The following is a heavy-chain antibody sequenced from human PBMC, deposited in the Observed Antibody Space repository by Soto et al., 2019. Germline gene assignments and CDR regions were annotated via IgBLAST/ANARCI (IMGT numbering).Heavy chain of an antibody. CDR3: ARVPSPRYDILTGYYPGGWFDP. V-gene: IGHV1-18*04. Sequence: QVQLVQSGAEVKKPGASVKVSCKASGYTFTSYGISWVRQAPGQGLEWMGWISAYNGNTNYAQKLQGRVNMTTDTSTSTAYMELRSLRSDDTAVYYCARVPSPRYDILTGYYPGGWFDPWGQGTLVTVSS. D-gene: IGHD3-9*01. J-gene: IGHJ5*02. CDR1: GYTFTSYG. CDR2: ISAYNGNT.